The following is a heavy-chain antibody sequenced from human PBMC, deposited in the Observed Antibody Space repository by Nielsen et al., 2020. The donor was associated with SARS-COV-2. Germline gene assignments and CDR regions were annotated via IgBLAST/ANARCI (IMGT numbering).Heavy chain of an antibody. V-gene: IGHV3-9*01. D-gene: IGHD6-19*01. CDR3: AKDFTLAVAGTPYFDY. CDR1: GFTFDDYA. Sequence: SLKISCAASGFTFDDYAMHWVRQAPGKGLEWVSGISWNSGSIGYADSVKGRFTISRDNAKNSLYLQMNSLRAEDTALYYCAKDFTLAVAGTPYFDYWGQGTLVTVSS. J-gene: IGHJ4*02. CDR2: ISWNSGSI.